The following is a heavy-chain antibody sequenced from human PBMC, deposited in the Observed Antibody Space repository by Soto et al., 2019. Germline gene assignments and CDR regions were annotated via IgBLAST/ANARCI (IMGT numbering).Heavy chain of an antibody. CDR3: ARGNIVVVTAISQAYYYGMDV. V-gene: IGHV4-31*03. D-gene: IGHD2-21*02. Sequence: TLSLTCTVSDGSSVSCWYYWSWIRQHPVKGLEWIGYIYYSGSTYYNPSIKSRVTISVDTSKNQLSLKLSSVTAADTAVYYCARGNIVVVTAISQAYYYGMDVWGQGTTVTVSS. CDR2: IYYSGST. CDR1: DGSSVSCWYY. J-gene: IGHJ6*02.